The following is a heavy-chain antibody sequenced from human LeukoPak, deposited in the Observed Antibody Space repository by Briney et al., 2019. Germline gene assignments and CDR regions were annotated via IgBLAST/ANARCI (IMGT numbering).Heavy chain of an antibody. D-gene: IGHD6-19*01. CDR1: GFTFSSYA. CDR2: ISGSGGRT. V-gene: IGHV3-23*01. CDR3: AKDLEDSGWYSDPGGY. Sequence: GGSLRLSCAASGFTFSSYAMSWVRQAPGKGLEWVSAISGSGGRTYYADSVKGRFTISRDNSKNTPYLQMNSLRAEDTAVYYCAKDLEDSGWYSDPGGYSGQGTLVSVSS. J-gene: IGHJ4*02.